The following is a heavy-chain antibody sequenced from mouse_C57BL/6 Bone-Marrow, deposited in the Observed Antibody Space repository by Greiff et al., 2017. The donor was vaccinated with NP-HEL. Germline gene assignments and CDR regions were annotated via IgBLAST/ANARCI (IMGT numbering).Heavy chain of an antibody. CDR2: IYPGDGDT. CDR3: ASGGNSYYAMDY. CDR1: GYAFSSYW. J-gene: IGHJ4*01. D-gene: IGHD2-1*01. V-gene: IGHV1-80*01. Sequence: QVQLQQSGAELVKPGASVKISCKASGYAFSSYWMNWVKQRPGQGLEWIGQIYPGDGDTNYNGKFKGKATLTADKSSSTAYMQLSSLTSEDSAVYFCASGGNSYYAMDYWGQGTSVTVSS.